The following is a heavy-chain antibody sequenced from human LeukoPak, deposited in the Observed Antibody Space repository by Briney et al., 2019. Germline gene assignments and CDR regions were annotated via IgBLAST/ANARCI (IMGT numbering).Heavy chain of an antibody. V-gene: IGHV4-30-2*01. CDR1: GGSISSGGYS. CDR2: IYHSGST. J-gene: IGHJ4*02. Sequence: SETLSLTCAVSGGSISSGGYSWSWIRQPPGKGLEWIGYIYHSGSTYYNPSLKSRVTISVDRSKNQFSLKLSSVTAADTAVYYCARGSPTVIDYWGQGTLVTVSS. CDR3: ARGSPTVIDY. D-gene: IGHD4-17*01.